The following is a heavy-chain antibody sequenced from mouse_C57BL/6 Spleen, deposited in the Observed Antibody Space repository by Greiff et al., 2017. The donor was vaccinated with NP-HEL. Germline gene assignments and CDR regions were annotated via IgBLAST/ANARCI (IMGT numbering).Heavy chain of an antibody. Sequence: EVHLVESGPELVKPGASVKMSCKASGYTFTDYNMHWVKQSHGKSLEWIGYINPNNGGTSYNQKFKGKATLTVNKSSSTAYMELRSLTSEDSAVYYCARWGGDYTPMDYWGQGTSVTVSS. CDR2: INPNNGGT. CDR3: ARWGGDYTPMDY. V-gene: IGHV1-22*01. D-gene: IGHD2-4*01. J-gene: IGHJ4*01. CDR1: GYTFTDYN.